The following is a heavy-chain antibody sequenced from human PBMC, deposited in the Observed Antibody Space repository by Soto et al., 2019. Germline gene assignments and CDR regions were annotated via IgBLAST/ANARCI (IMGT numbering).Heavy chain of an antibody. Sequence: QLHLVHSGAVVKKPGASVTVSCSASGYPVTAYYMHWVRQAPGRGLEWMGGINPATGAAKDTQPFQGRVPMTRDTSTRTVFMELSGLTSEDTAVFYCARGGGVGVAGSAAFDMWGQGTLVTVSS. CDR2: INPATGAA. J-gene: IGHJ3*02. CDR1: GYPVTAYY. V-gene: IGHV1-2*02. D-gene: IGHD3-3*01. CDR3: ARGGGVGVAGSAAFDM.